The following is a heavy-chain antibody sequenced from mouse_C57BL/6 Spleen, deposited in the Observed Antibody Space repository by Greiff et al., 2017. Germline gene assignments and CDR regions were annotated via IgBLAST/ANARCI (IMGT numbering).Heavy chain of an antibody. V-gene: IGHV1-69*01. CDR2: IDPSDSYT. CDR1: GYTFTSYW. Sequence: QVQLQQPGAELVMPGASVKLSCKASGYTFTSYWMHWVKQRPGQGLEWIGEIDPSDSYTNYNQKFKGKSTLTVDKSSSTAYMQLSSLTSEDSAVYYCARGGSYDGYYEFAYWGQGTLVTVSA. D-gene: IGHD2-3*01. CDR3: ARGGSYDGYYEFAY. J-gene: IGHJ3*01.